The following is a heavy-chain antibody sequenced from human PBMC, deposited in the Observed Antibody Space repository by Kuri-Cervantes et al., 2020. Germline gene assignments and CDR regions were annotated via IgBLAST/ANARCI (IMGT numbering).Heavy chain of an antibody. CDR3: AGVGYSGYDLDT. D-gene: IGHD5-12*01. CDR1: GFTFSSYA. J-gene: IGHJ5*02. CDR2: ISSSSSYT. Sequence: GESLRLSCAASGFTFSSYAMSWVRQAPRKGLEWVSSISSSSSYTYYADSGKGRFTISRDNAKNSLYLQMNSLRAEDTAVYYCAGVGYSGYDLDTWGQGTLVTVSS. V-gene: IGHV3-21*01.